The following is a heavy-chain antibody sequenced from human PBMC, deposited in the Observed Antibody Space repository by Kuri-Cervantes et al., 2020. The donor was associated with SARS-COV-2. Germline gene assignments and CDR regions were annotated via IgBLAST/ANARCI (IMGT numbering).Heavy chain of an antibody. CDR2: ISYDGSNK. CDR1: GSTFSSYA. V-gene: IGHV3-30-3*01. D-gene: IGHD3-10*01. CDR3: AREKARVRLLWFGELYDY. J-gene: IGHJ4*02. Sequence: GGSLRLSCAASGSTFSSYAMHRVRQAPGKGLEWVAVISYDGSNKYYADSVKGRFTISRDNSKNTLYLQMNSLRAEDTVVYYCAREKARVRLLWFGELYDYWGQGTLVTVSS.